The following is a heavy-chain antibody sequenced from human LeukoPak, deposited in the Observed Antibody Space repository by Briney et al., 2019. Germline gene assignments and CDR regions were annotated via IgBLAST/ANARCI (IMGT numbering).Heavy chain of an antibody. Sequence: PSETLSLTCAVYGGSFSGYYWSWIRQPPGKGLEWIGEINHSGSTNYNPSLKSRVTISVDTSKNQFSLKLSSVTAADTAVYYCARHAMVRGVIRMYNWFDPWGQGTLVTVSS. CDR2: INHSGST. CDR1: GGSFSGYY. J-gene: IGHJ5*02. V-gene: IGHV4-34*01. D-gene: IGHD3-10*01. CDR3: ARHAMVRGVIRMYNWFDP.